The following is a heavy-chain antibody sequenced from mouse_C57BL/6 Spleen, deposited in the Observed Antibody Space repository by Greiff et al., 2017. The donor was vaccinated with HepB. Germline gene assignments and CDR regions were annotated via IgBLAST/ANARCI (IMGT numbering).Heavy chain of an antibody. CDR3: AGGYDVAGY. D-gene: IGHD2-2*01. Sequence: QVQLQQPGAELVKPGASVKLSCKASGYTFTSYWMHWVKQRPGQGLKWIGMIHPNSGSTKYNEKFKSKATLTVDKSSSTAYMQLSSLTSEDSAVYYGAGGYDVAGYWGQGTTLTGSS. J-gene: IGHJ2*01. V-gene: IGHV1-64*01. CDR2: IHPNSGST. CDR1: GYTFTSYW.